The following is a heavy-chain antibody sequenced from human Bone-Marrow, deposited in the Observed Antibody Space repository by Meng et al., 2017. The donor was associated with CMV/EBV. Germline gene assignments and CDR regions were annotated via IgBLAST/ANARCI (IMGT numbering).Heavy chain of an antibody. CDR3: ARGGDIVVVPADKDAFDI. V-gene: IGHV3-30*02. Sequence: GESLKISCAASGFTFSNYDMHWVRQAPGKGLEWVPFIRYDGNNKYYADSVKGRFTISRDNSKNTLYLQMNSLRAEDTAVYYCARGGDIVVVPADKDAFDIWGQGTMVTVSS. CDR1: GFTFSNYD. CDR2: IRYDGNNK. D-gene: IGHD2-2*01. J-gene: IGHJ3*02.